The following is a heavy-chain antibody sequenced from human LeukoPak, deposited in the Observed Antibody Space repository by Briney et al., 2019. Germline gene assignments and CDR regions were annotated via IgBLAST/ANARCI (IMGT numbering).Heavy chain of an antibody. CDR3: ARENGYKYDY. V-gene: IGHV4-39*02. J-gene: IGHJ4*02. Sequence: SETLSLTCSVSGDSISSSSYYWGWIRQPPGKGLEWIANIYYTGSTYYNPSLKSRVTISVDTSKNQLSLKLSAVTAADTAVYYCARENGYKYDYWGQGTLVTVSS. CDR2: IYYTGST. D-gene: IGHD5-24*01. CDR1: GDSISSSSYY.